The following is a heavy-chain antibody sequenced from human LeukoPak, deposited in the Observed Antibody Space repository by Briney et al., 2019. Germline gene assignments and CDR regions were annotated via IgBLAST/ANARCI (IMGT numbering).Heavy chain of an antibody. D-gene: IGHD6-13*01. V-gene: IGHV3-23*01. Sequence: GGSLRLSCAGSGFTFARHALTWARQAPGMGLEWVSTISGGGGSTHYAGSVKSRFTISRDNSKDTVFLQMNNLRAEDTAIYYCAREGGSCTSNSCSDYFDYWGQGTLVTVSP. CDR2: ISGGGGST. CDR3: AREGGSCTSNSCSDYFDY. J-gene: IGHJ4*02. CDR1: GFTFARHA.